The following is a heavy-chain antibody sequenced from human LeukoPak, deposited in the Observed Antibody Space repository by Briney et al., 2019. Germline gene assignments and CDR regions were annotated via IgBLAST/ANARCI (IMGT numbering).Heavy chain of an antibody. D-gene: IGHD3-10*01. V-gene: IGHV1-18*01. CDR1: GYTFTSYG. Sequence: GASVKVSCKASGYTFTSYGISWVRQAPGQGLEWMGWISAYNGNTNYVQKLQGRVTMTTDTSTSTAYMELRSLRSDDTAVYYCARDAPRIYGSGSYYNYWGQGTLVTVSS. CDR3: ARDAPRIYGSGSYYNY. J-gene: IGHJ4*02. CDR2: ISAYNGNT.